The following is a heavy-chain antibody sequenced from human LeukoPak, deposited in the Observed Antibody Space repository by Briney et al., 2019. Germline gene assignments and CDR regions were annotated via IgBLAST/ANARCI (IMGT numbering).Heavy chain of an antibody. CDR2: IIPIFGIA. CDR1: GGTFSSYA. Sequence: SVKVSCKASGGTFSSYAISWVRQAPGQGPEWMGRIIPIFGIANYAQKFQGRVTITADKSTSTAYMELSSLRSEDTAVYYCARDYSNYGFDPWGQGTLVTVSS. V-gene: IGHV1-69*04. D-gene: IGHD4-11*01. CDR3: ARDYSNYGFDP. J-gene: IGHJ5*02.